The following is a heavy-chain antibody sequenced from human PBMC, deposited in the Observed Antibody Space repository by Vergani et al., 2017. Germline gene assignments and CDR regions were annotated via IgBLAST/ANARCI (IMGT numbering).Heavy chain of an antibody. D-gene: IGHD6-6*01. Sequence: EVQLLESGGGLVQPGGSLRLSCAASGFTFSSYAMSWVRQAPGKGLEWVSAISGSGGSTYYADSVKGRFTISRDNSKNTLYLQMNSLRAEDTAVYYCAKYLRGGPSRSGIAARGYYYYGMDVWGQGTTVTVSS. CDR3: AKYLRGGPSRSGIAARGYYYYGMDV. J-gene: IGHJ6*02. CDR1: GFTFSSYA. V-gene: IGHV3-23*01. CDR2: ISGSGGST.